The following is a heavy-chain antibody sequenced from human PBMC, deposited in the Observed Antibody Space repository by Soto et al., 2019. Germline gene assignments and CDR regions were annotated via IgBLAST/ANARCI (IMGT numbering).Heavy chain of an antibody. CDR3: ARQYGQLERYPLDN. V-gene: IGHV4-59*08. D-gene: IGHD6-13*01. Sequence: PSETLSLTCTVSGGSMNSYYGSWFRQPPGKGLEWIGYIHYSGTSNYNLSLKSRVTISVDTPKNQFSLKLSSVTAADTAVYYCARQYGQLERYPLDNWGQGTLVTVSS. J-gene: IGHJ4*02. CDR1: GGSMNSYY. CDR2: IHYSGTS.